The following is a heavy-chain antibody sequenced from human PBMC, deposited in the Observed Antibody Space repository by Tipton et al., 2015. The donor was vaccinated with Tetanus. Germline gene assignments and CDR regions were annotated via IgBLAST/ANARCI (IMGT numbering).Heavy chain of an antibody. J-gene: IGHJ4*02. Sequence: TLSLTCTVSGGSISSSSYYWGWIRQPPGKGLEWIGSIYYSGSTYYNPSLKSRVTISVDTSKNQFSLKLSSVTPEDTAVYYCARAGWGSYSYYFDYWGQGTLVTVSS. V-gene: IGHV4-39*01. CDR3: ARAGWGSYSYYFDY. CDR1: GGSISSSSYY. CDR2: IYYSGST. D-gene: IGHD1-26*01.